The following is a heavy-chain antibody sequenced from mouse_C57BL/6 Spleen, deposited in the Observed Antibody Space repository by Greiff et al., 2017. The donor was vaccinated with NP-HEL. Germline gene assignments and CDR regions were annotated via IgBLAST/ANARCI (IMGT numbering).Heavy chain of an antibody. CDR1: GYSFTGYY. J-gene: IGHJ2*01. CDR3: ARSYDGYLYFDY. D-gene: IGHD2-3*01. V-gene: IGHV1-42*01. Sequence: EVKLVESGPELVKPGASVKISCKASGYSFTGYYMNWVKQSPEKSLEWIGEINPSTGGTTYNQKFKAKATLTVDKSSSTAYMQLKSLTSEDSAVYYCARSYDGYLYFDYWGQGTTLTVSS. CDR2: INPSTGGT.